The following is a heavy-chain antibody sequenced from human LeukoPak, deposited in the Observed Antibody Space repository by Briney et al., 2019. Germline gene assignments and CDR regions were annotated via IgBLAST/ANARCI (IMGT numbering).Heavy chain of an antibody. CDR3: ARAEFNNHPDY. Sequence: SETLSLTCAVYGGSFSGYYWSWIRQPPGKGLEWIGEINHSGSTNYNPSLKSRVTISVDTSKNQFSLKLSSVTAADTAVYCCARAEFNNHPDYWGQGTLVTVSS. D-gene: IGHD1-14*01. CDR1: GGSFSGYY. CDR2: INHSGST. V-gene: IGHV4-34*01. J-gene: IGHJ4*02.